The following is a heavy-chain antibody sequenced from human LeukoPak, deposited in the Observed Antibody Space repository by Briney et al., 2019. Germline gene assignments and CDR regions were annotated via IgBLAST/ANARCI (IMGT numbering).Heavy chain of an antibody. CDR2: IYYSGST. CDR1: GGSISSSSYY. V-gene: IGHV4-39*02. J-gene: IGHJ6*02. Sequence: SETLSLTCTVSGGSISSSSYYWGWIRQPPGKGLEWIGSIYYSGSTYYSPSLKSRVTISVDTSKNQFSLKLSSVTAADTAVYYCARDYGDYPPPYYGMDVWGQGTTVTVSS. D-gene: IGHD4-17*01. CDR3: ARDYGDYPPPYYGMDV.